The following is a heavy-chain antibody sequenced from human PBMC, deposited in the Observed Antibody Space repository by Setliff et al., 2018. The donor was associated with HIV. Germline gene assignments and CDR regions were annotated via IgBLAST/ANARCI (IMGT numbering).Heavy chain of an antibody. Sequence: PSETLSLTCTISGGSFGVYRWSWIRQSAGRGLEWIGRIDSSGTTDYKPSLKGRVAISVDTSRSQFSLRVTSETAADTAVYFCARDRHSSGLGSYGPWGPGILVTVSS. J-gene: IGHJ5*02. CDR3: ARDRHSSGLGSYGP. CDR2: IDSSGTT. D-gene: IGHD3-10*01. CDR1: GGSFGVYR. V-gene: IGHV4-4*07.